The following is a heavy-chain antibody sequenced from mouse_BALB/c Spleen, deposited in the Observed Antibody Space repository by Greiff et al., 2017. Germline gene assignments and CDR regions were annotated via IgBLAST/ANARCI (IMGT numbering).Heavy chain of an antibody. CDR2: INSNGGST. CDR3: ARGGLPLFDY. Sequence: EVKLMESGGGLVQPGGSLKLSCAASGFTFSSYGMSWVRQTPDKRLELVATINSNGGSTYYPDSVKGRFTISRDNAKNTLYLQMSSLKSEDTAMYYCARGGLPLFDYWGQGTTLTVSS. V-gene: IGHV5-6-3*01. D-gene: IGHD2-2*01. J-gene: IGHJ2*01. CDR1: GFTFSSYG.